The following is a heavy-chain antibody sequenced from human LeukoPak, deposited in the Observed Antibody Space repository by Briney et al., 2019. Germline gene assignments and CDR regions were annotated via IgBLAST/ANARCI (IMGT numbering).Heavy chain of an antibody. Sequence: PGGSLRLSCAASGFTFSKFPMGWVRQALGKGLEWVAFARFDGGNRYHADSVKGRFTISRDNSKNTLYLQMNSLRAEDTAVYYCARDRAGTPPPTDWFDPWGQGTLVTVSS. J-gene: IGHJ5*02. V-gene: IGHV3-30*02. CDR1: GFTFSKFP. CDR3: ARDRAGTPPPTDWFDP. D-gene: IGHD1-1*01. CDR2: ARFDGGNR.